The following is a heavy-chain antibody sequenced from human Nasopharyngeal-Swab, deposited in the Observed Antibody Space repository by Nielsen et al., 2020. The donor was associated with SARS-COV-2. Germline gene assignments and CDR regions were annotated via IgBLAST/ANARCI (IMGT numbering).Heavy chain of an antibody. V-gene: IGHV3-15*01. D-gene: IGHD3-22*01. CDR3: TALRSYYYDSTDPSGY. Sequence: GRQAPGKGLEWVGRIKSKTDGGTTDYAAPVKGRFTISRDDSKNTLYLQMNSLKTEDTAVYYCTALRSYYYDSTDPSGYWGQGTLVTVSS. J-gene: IGHJ4*02. CDR2: IKSKTDGGTT.